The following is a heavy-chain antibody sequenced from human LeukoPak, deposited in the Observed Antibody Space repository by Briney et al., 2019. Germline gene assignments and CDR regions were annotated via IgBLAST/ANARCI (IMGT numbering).Heavy chain of an antibody. V-gene: IGHV3-49*04. J-gene: IGHJ4*02. D-gene: IGHD5-18*01. Sequence: PGGSLRLSCAASGFTFSSYEMNWVRQAPGKGLEWVGFIRRKAYGGTTEYAASVKGRFTISRDDSKSIAYLQMNSLKTEDTAVYYCTRWTYGYGDYWGQGSLVTVSS. CDR1: GFTFSSYE. CDR3: TRWTYGYGDY. CDR2: IRRKAYGGTT.